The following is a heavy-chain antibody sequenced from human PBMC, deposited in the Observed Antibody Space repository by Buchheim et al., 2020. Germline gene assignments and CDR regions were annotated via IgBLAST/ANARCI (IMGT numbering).Heavy chain of an antibody. V-gene: IGHV3-23*01. CDR3: ACTTTYYDFWSGYYRFDY. CDR1: GFTFSSYA. J-gene: IGHJ4*02. D-gene: IGHD3-3*01. Sequence: EVQLLESGGGLVQPGGSLRLSCAASGFTFSSYAMSWVRQAPGKGLEWVSAISGSGGSTYYADSVKGRFTISRDNFKNTLYLQMNSLRAEDTAVYYCACTTTYYDFWSGYYRFDYWGQGTL. CDR2: ISGSGGST.